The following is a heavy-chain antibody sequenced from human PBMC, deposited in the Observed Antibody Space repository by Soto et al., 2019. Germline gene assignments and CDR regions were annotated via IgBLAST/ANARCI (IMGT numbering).Heavy chain of an antibody. J-gene: IGHJ4*02. Sequence: SETLSLTCAVSGGSISGSYWWAWVRQTPGRGLEWIGQVYHGGSTSYNPSLKNRVTISVDKSKNHFSLSLTSVTAADTAVYFCAASVNYDFWRDGGRHYYFDYWGQGSLVTVSS. CDR1: GGSISGSYW. CDR2: VYHGGST. CDR3: AASVNYDFWRDGGRHYYFDY. V-gene: IGHV4-4*02. D-gene: IGHD3-3*01.